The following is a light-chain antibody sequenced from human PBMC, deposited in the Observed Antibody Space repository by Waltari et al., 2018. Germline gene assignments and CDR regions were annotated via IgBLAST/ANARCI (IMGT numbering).Light chain of an antibody. CDR2: LGS. V-gene: IGKV2-28*01. J-gene: IGKJ5*01. CDR3: MQSLQTPIT. Sequence: DIVMTQSPLSLPVTPGEPASISCRSSQSLLHSNGYNYLVWYLQKPGQSPQFLIYLGSNRASGVPDRFSGSGSGTDFTQKISRVEAEDVGVYYCMQSLQTPITFGQGTRLEIK. CDR1: QSLLHSNGYNY.